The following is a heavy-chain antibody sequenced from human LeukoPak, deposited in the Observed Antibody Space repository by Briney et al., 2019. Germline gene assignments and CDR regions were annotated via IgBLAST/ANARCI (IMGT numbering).Heavy chain of an antibody. CDR3: ARVDRAISTTGTLGD. J-gene: IGHJ4*02. CDR1: GGSISSSSYY. Sequence: SETLSLTCTVSGGSISSSSYYWGWIRQPPGKGLEWIGSIYYSGSTYYNPSLKSRVTISVDTSKNQFSLKLSSVTAADTAVYYCARVDRAISTTGTLGDWGQGTLVTVSS. D-gene: IGHD6-13*01. CDR2: IYYSGST. V-gene: IGHV4-39*07.